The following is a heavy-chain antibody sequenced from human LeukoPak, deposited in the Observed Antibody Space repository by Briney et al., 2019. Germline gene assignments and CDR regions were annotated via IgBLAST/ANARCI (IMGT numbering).Heavy chain of an antibody. CDR2: INSDGSST. CDR1: GFTFSSYE. D-gene: IGHD3-10*01. Sequence: GGSLRLSCAASGFTFSSYEMNWVRQAPGKGLVWVSRINSDGSSTSYADSVKGRFTISRDNAKNTLYLQMNSLRAEDTAVYYCARGITMVRGDQRGLNWGQGTLVTVSS. J-gene: IGHJ4*02. CDR3: ARGITMVRGDQRGLN. V-gene: IGHV3-74*01.